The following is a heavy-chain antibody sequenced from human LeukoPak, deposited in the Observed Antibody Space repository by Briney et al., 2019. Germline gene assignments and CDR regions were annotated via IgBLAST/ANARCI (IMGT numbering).Heavy chain of an antibody. J-gene: IGHJ3*02. CDR2: ISSNGGST. CDR1: GFTFSSYA. V-gene: IGHV3-64*01. Sequence: GGSLRLSCAASGFTFSSYAMHWVRQAPGKGLEYVSAISSNGGSTYYANSVKGRFTISRDNSKNTLYLQMGSLRAEDMAVYYCARVRVLEDYYYDSSGPYAFDIWGQGTMVTVSS. CDR3: ARVRVLEDYYYDSSGPYAFDI. D-gene: IGHD3-22*01.